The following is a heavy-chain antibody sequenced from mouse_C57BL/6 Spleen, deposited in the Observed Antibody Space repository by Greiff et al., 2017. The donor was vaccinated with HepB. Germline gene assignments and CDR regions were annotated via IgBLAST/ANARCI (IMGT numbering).Heavy chain of an antibody. Sequence: EVQLQQSGPELVKPGASVKISCKASGYTFTDYYMNWVKQSHGKSLEWIGDINPNNGGTSYNQKFKGKATLTVDKSSSTAYMELRSLTSEDSAVYYCARGGNDGYPGLFDYWGQGTTLTVSS. CDR2: INPNNGGT. J-gene: IGHJ2*01. D-gene: IGHD2-3*01. CDR1: GYTFTDYY. V-gene: IGHV1-26*01. CDR3: ARGGNDGYPGLFDY.